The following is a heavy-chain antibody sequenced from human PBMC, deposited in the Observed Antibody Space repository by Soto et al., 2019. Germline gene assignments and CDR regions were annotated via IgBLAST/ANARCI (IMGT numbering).Heavy chain of an antibody. Sequence: PGGSLRLSCAASGFTFSSYGMHWVRQAPGKGLEWVAVIWYDGSNKYYADSVKGRFTISRDNSKNTLYLQMNSLRAEDTAVYYCARDPEPRAYYDFWSGYYTPHGFDIWGQGTMVTVS. D-gene: IGHD3-3*01. CDR3: ARDPEPRAYYDFWSGYYTPHGFDI. CDR2: IWYDGSNK. CDR1: GFTFSSYG. J-gene: IGHJ3*02. V-gene: IGHV3-33*01.